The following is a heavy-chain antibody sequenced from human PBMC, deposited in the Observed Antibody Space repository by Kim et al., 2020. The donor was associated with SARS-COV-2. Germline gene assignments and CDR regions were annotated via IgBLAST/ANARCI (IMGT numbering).Heavy chain of an antibody. V-gene: IGHV1-18*01. Sequence: AQKLQGRVTMTTDTSTSTAYMELRSLRSDDTAVYYCARDTHCSSTSCYDYWGQGTLVTVSS. J-gene: IGHJ4*02. D-gene: IGHD2-2*01. CDR3: ARDTHCSSTSCYDY.